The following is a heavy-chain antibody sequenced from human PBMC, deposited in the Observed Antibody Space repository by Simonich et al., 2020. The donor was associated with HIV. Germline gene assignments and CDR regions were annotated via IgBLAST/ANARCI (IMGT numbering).Heavy chain of an antibody. CDR2: ISSSGSTI. J-gene: IGHJ4*02. D-gene: IGHD6-19*01. CDR1: GFTFSSYE. CDR3: ARESIAVAGTYFDY. V-gene: IGHV3-48*03. Sequence: EVQLVESGGGLVQPGGSLRLSCAASGFTFSSYEMNWVRPAPGDGLEGVSYISSSGSTIYYAASVKGRFTISRDNAKNSLYLQMNSLRAEDTAVYYCARESIAVAGTYFDYWGQGTLVTVSS.